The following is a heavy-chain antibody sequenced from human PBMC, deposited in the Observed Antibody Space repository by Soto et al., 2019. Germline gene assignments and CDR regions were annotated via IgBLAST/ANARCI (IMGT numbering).Heavy chain of an antibody. CDR1: GFTFNSYE. D-gene: IGHD3-16*02. CDR3: ARESRMITFGGVIVPEAHDAFDI. J-gene: IGHJ3*02. V-gene: IGHV3-48*03. Sequence: PGGSLRLSCAASGFTFNSYEMNWVRQAPGKGLERVSYSSSSGSTIYYADSVKGRFTISRDNAKNSLYLQMNSLRAEDTAVYYCARESRMITFGGVIVPEAHDAFDIWGQGTMVTVSS. CDR2: SSSSGSTI.